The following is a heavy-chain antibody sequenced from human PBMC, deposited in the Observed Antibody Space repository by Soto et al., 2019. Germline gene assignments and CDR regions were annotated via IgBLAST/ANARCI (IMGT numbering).Heavy chain of an antibody. CDR3: ATGGTYFDY. V-gene: IGHV4-4*07. J-gene: IGHJ4*02. CDR1: GGSISSYY. CDR2: IHTSGSP. Sequence: SETLSLICTVSGGSISSYYCSWIRQAAGKGLEWIGRIHTSGSPNYNPSLKSRVTMSADTSKNQFSLKLTSVTAADTAVYYCATGGTYFDYWRQGPLVTVSP.